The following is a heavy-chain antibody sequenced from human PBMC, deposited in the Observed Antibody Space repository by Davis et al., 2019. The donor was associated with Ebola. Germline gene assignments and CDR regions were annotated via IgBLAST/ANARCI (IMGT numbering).Heavy chain of an antibody. CDR2: IYPGDSDT. V-gene: IGHV5-51*01. D-gene: IGHD5-18*01. CDR3: ARSGYSYGHGYYYYYYGMDV. Sequence: KVSCKGSGYSFTSYWIGWVRQMPGKGLEWMGIIYPGDSDTRYSPSLQGQVTISADKSISTAYLQWSSLKASDTAMYYCARSGYSYGHGYYYYYYGMDVWGQGTTVTVSS. CDR1: GYSFTSYW. J-gene: IGHJ6*02.